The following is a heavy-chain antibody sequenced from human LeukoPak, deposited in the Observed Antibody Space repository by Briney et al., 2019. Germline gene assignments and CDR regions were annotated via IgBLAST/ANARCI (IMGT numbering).Heavy chain of an antibody. CDR3: ARQQLESSGYNWFDP. CDR2: IYYSGST. D-gene: IGHD1-1*01. V-gene: IGHV4-39*01. J-gene: IGHJ5*02. CDR1: GGSISSSSYY. Sequence: SETLSLTCTLSGGSISSSSYYWGWIRQPPGKGLEWIGSIYYSGSTSYNPSLKSRVTIYVDTSKNQFSLKLGSVTAADTAVYYSARQQLESSGYNWFDPWGQGTLVTVSS.